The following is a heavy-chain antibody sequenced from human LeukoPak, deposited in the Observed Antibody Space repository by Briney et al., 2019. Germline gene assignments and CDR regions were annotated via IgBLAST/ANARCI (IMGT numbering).Heavy chain of an antibody. V-gene: IGHV1-69*05. CDR2: IIPIFGTA. CDR3: ARDPEVRFPDG. Sequence: SVKVSCKASGGTFSSYAISWVRQAPGQGLEWMGRIIPIFGTANYAQKFQGRVTITTDGSTSTAYMELSSLRSEDTAVYYCARDPEVRFPDGWGQGTLVTVSS. CDR1: GGTFSSYA. D-gene: IGHD3-3*01. J-gene: IGHJ4*02.